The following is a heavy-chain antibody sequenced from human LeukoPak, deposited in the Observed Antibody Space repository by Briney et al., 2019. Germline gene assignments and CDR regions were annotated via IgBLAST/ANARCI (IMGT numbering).Heavy chain of an antibody. D-gene: IGHD3-10*01. Sequence: SETLSLTCAVYGGSFSGYYWSWIRQPLGKGLEWIGEINHSGSTNYNPSLKSRVTISVDTSKNQFSLKLSSVTAADTAVYYCARWGSGSYYNPRRFDPWGQGTLVTVSS. CDR1: GGSFSGYY. V-gene: IGHV4-34*01. J-gene: IGHJ5*02. CDR2: INHSGST. CDR3: ARWGSGSYYNPRRFDP.